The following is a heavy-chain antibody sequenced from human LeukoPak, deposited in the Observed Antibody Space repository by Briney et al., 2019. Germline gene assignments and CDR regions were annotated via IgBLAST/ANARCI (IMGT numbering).Heavy chain of an antibody. D-gene: IGHD2-15*01. CDR1: GGSFEHYF. CDR3: AGIVLLEAAQFAS. V-gene: IGHV4-59*06. Sequence: KPSETLALTWTVSGGSFEHYFWSWIRQPPGKGLEWIGYIHKSGRTYYNLSLKSRVTISVATSQSHFSLKLSSAPAADTAVYYCAGIVLLEAAQFASWGQGTLVTVSS. CDR2: IHKSGRT. J-gene: IGHJ4*02.